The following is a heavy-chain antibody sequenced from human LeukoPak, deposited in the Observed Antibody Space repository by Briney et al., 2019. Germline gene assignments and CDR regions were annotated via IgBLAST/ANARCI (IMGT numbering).Heavy chain of an antibody. CDR2: ITDSVSGGST. CDR3: AKGGKWDVTPFDY. V-gene: IGHV3-23*01. J-gene: IGHJ4*02. Sequence: GGSLRLSCAASGFTFSSYAMTWVRQAPGKGLEWVSTITDSVSGGSTYYADSVKGRFTISRDNSKNTLYLQMSSLRAEDTAVYFCAKGGKWDVTPFDYWGQGTLVTVSS. CDR1: GFTFSSYA. D-gene: IGHD1-26*01.